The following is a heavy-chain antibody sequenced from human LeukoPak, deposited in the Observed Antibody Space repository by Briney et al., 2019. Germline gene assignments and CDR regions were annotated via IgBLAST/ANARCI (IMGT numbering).Heavy chain of an antibody. V-gene: IGHV3-21*01. J-gene: IGHJ4*02. CDR3: ARDRSDYFDY. Sequence: GGSLRPSCAASGFTFSSYSMNWVRQAPGKGLEWVSSISSSSSYIYYADSVKGRFTISRDNAKNSLYLQMNSLRAEDTAVYYCARDRSDYFDYWGQGTLVTVSS. CDR1: GFTFSSYS. CDR2: ISSSSSYI.